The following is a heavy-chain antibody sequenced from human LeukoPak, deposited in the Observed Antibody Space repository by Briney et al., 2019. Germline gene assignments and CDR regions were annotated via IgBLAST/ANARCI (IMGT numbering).Heavy chain of an antibody. D-gene: IGHD5-12*01. CDR1: GYTFTSYY. Sequence: ASVKVSCKASGYTFTSYYMHWVRQAPGQGLEWMGWINPNSGGTNYAQKFQGRVTMTRDTSISTAYMELSRLRSDDTAVYYCAVYSGYDPSFDYWGQGTMVTVSS. CDR2: INPNSGGT. J-gene: IGHJ4*02. CDR3: AVYSGYDPSFDY. V-gene: IGHV1-2*02.